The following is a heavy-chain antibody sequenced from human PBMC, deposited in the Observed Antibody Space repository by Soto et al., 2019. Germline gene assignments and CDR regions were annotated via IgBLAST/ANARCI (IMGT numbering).Heavy chain of an antibody. CDR1: GDSISSGNKY. D-gene: IGHD3-16*01. CDR3: ARVPSPFDYYYAMDV. Sequence: VQLRESGPGLVKPSQTLSLTCTVSGDSISSGNKYWSWIRQPPGKGLGWIGYVFSSGTTYYNPSLKGRVSISLDAFENQFSLKFASVTDADSAVYYCARVPSPFDYYYAMDVWGQGTTVTVSS. V-gene: IGHV4-30-4*01. CDR2: VFSSGTT. J-gene: IGHJ6*02.